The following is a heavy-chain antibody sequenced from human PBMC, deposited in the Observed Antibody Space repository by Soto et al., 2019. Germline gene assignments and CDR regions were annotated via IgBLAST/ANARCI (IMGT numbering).Heavy chain of an antibody. CDR2: IYYSGTT. CDR1: GGSVSSGGYY. D-gene: IGHD2-8*01. Sequence: SETLSLTCTVSGGSVSSGGYYWSWIRQHPGTGLEWIGYIYYSGTTYFNPSLKSRASTSLDTSKNEFSLKLTSVTAADTAVYYCARRALPQCINGVCYKDGFWDYWGQGALVTSPQ. V-gene: IGHV4-31*03. J-gene: IGHJ4*02. CDR3: ARRALPQCINGVCYKDGFWDY.